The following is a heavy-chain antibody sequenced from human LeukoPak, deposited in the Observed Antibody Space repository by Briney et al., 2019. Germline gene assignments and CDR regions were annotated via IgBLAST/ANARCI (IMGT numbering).Heavy chain of an antibody. J-gene: IGHJ4*02. CDR2: IIPIFGTA. CDR1: GGTFSSYA. V-gene: IGHV1-69*13. Sequence: ASMKVSCKASGGTFSSYAISWVRQAPGQGLEWMGGIIPIFGTANYAQKFQGRVTITADESTSTAYMELSSLRSEDTAVYYCARSGAYYYDSSGYYHQWGQGTLVTVSS. D-gene: IGHD3-22*01. CDR3: ARSGAYYYDSSGYYHQ.